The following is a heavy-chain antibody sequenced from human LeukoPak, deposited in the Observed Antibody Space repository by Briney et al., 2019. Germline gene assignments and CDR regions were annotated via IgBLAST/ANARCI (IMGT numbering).Heavy chain of an antibody. CDR3: ARGRPYNWNDGIDY. V-gene: IGHV3-48*03. CDR2: ISSNGKRI. D-gene: IGHD1-1*01. Sequence: AGSLTLSCAASVCTLTNYEMHWIRQAPGKGLEWISHISSNGKRIHYADSVKGRFTISRDNAKKSVYLELNSLRVEDTAVYYCARGRPYNWNDGIDYWGQGILVTVSS. CDR1: VCTLTNYE. J-gene: IGHJ4*02.